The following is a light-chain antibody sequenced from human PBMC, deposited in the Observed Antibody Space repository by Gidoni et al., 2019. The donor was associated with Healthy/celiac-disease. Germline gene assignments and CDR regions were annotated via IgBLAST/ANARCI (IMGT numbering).Light chain of an antibody. J-gene: IGKJ1*01. CDR3: MQALQTRT. CDR1: QSLLPSNGYNN. CDR2: LGS. V-gene: IGKV2-28*01. Sequence: EIVMTQSPLSLLVTPGEPASISCRSSQSLLPSNGYNNLDWYLQQPGQSPQLLIYLGSNRAAGVPDRFSGSGSGTYFTLKISRVEAEDVGVYYCMQALQTRTFGQGTKVEIK.